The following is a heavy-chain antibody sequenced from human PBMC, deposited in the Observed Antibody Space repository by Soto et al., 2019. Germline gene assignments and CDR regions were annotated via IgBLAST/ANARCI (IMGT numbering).Heavy chain of an antibody. Sequence: GASVKVSCKASGYTFTNYGFSWVRRAPGQGLEWMGWISAYNGNTKYAQKLQGRVTMTTDTSTSTAYMELRSLRSDDTAVYYCARDFGVGMEDYWGQGTPVTVS. V-gene: IGHV1-18*01. CDR3: ARDFGVGMEDY. CDR2: ISAYNGNT. D-gene: IGHD3-10*01. J-gene: IGHJ4*02. CDR1: GYTFTNYG.